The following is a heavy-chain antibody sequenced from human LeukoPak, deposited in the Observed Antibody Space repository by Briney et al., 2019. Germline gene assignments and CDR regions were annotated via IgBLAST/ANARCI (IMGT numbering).Heavy chain of an antibody. Sequence: SETLSLTCTVSGDSISNTAYRWGWIRQSPGKGLEWIGSVSYFGTTSYSPSLKSRVTMSIDTSKRQFSLQLSSVTAADTAVYYCTRLPLDYSVDYWGQGALVSVSS. CDR2: VSYFGTT. CDR3: TRLPLDYSVDY. J-gene: IGHJ4*02. D-gene: IGHD4-11*01. V-gene: IGHV4-39*01. CDR1: GDSISNTAYR.